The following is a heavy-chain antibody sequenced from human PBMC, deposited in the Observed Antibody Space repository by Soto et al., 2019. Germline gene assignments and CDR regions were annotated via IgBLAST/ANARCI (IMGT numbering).Heavy chain of an antibody. Sequence: ASVKVSCKASGYTFTSYAKHWVRQAPGQRLEWMRWINAGNGNTKYSQKFQGRVTITRDTSASTAYMELSSLRSEDTAVYYCARPTPYSYGSFDYWGQRTLATVSS. V-gene: IGHV1-3*01. CDR1: GYTFTSYA. CDR2: INAGNGNT. CDR3: ARPTPYSYGSFDY. J-gene: IGHJ4*02. D-gene: IGHD5-18*01.